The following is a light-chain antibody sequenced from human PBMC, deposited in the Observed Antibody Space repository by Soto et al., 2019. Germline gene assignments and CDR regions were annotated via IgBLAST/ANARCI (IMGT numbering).Light chain of an antibody. V-gene: IGLV2-8*01. Sequence: QSALTQPASASGSPGQSITVSCTGSSSDFGDDKYVSWYQQQPGKGPNLLIYGVNSRPSGVPDRFSGSKSGNTASLTVSGLQAEDEADYYCSSYAGSNLLYVFGTGTKVTVL. CDR2: GVN. J-gene: IGLJ1*01. CDR3: SSYAGSNLLYV. CDR1: SSDFGDDKY.